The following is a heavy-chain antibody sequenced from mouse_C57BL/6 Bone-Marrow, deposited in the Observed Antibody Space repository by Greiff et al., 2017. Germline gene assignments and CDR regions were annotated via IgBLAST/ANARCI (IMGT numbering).Heavy chain of an antibody. CDR3: ARRGYYGSSSGWYFDV. D-gene: IGHD1-1*01. J-gene: IGHJ1*03. CDR1: GYTFTDYN. Sequence: EVQLQQSGPELVKPGASVKIPCKASGYTFTDYNMDWVKQSHGKSLEWIGDINPNNGGTIYNQKFKGKATLTVDKSSSTAYMELRSLTSEDTAVYYCARRGYYGSSSGWYFDVWGTGTTVTVSS. V-gene: IGHV1-18*01. CDR2: INPNNGGT.